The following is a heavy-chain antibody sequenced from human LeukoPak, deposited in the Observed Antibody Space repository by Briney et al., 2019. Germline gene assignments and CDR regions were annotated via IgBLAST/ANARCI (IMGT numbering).Heavy chain of an antibody. CDR2: ISGSGGNT. J-gene: IGHJ6*03. CDR3: AKDDGGSYYIYYYYMDV. V-gene: IGHV3-23*01. CDR1: GLTFSNYG. D-gene: IGHD1-26*01. Sequence: GGTLRLSCADSGLTFSNYGMSWVRQAPGKGLEWVSAISGSGGNTYYADSVKGRFTISRDNSKNTLYLQMNSLRAEDTAVYYCAKDDGGSYYIYYYYMDVWGKGTRVTISS.